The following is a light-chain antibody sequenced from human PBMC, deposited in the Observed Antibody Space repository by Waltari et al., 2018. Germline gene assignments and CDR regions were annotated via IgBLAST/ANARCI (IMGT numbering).Light chain of an antibody. CDR2: KND. J-gene: IGLJ3*02. V-gene: IGLV1-47*01. Sequence: QSVLTQPASASGTPGQRVTISCSVGDSDTGRTYLYWYQQFPGSAPNLLIYKNDQRPSGVPDRFSGSKSGTSASLAISGLRSEDEADYHCAAWEDSLSGWVFGGGTKLTVL. CDR1: DSDTGRTY. CDR3: AAWEDSLSGWV.